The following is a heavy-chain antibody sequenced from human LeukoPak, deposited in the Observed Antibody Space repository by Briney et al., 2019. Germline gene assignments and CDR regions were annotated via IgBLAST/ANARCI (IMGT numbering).Heavy chain of an antibody. CDR3: ARVALAGKDY. CDR1: GVSISSYS. Sequence: SETLSLTCTVSGVSISSYSWSWIRQSAGKGLEWIGRMYTSGSTNYNPSLKSRVTMSVDTSKNQFSLKLSSVTAADTAVYYCARVALAGKDYRGQGTLVTVSS. D-gene: IGHD6-19*01. CDR2: MYTSGST. V-gene: IGHV4-4*07. J-gene: IGHJ4*02.